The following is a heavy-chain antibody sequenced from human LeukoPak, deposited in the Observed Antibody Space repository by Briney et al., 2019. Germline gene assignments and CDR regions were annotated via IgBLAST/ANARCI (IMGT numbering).Heavy chain of an antibody. CDR1: GVSISSSYSY. CDR2: IYYTGNT. D-gene: IGHD3-16*02. Sequence: NPSETLSLTCTVSGVSISSSYSYWGWIRQPPGMGLEWIGSIYYTGNTYYNASLKSQVSISIDTSKNQFSLKLTSVTAADTAVYYCARGPRYDYVWGSYRPYYFDYWGQGTLVTVSS. V-gene: IGHV4-39*01. J-gene: IGHJ4*02. CDR3: ARGPRYDYVWGSYRPYYFDY.